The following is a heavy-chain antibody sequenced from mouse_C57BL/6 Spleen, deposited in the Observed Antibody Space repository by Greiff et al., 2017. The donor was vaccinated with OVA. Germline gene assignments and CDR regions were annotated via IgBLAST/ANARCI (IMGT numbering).Heavy chain of an antibody. D-gene: IGHD1-1*01. J-gene: IGHJ2*01. CDR2: IDPNSGGT. Sequence: QVHVKQPGAELVKPGASVKLSCKASGYTFTSYWMHWVKQRPGRGLEWIGRIDPNSGGTKYNEKFKSKATLTVDKPSSTAYMQLSSLTSEDSAVYYCVRYYYGSRAYYFDYWGQGTTLTVSS. CDR3: VRYYYGSRAYYFDY. CDR1: GYTFTSYW. V-gene: IGHV1-72*01.